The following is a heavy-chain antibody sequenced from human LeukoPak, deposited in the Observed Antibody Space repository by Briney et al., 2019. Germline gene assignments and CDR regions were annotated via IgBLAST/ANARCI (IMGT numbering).Heavy chain of an antibody. CDR2: IKQDGSEK. J-gene: IGHJ6*03. Sequence: SGGSLRLSCAASGFTFSSYWMSWVRQAPGKGLEWVANIKQDGSEKYYVDSVKGRFTISRDNAKNSLYLQMNSLRAEDTAVYYCAKGGWGGYDYYYYYYMDVWGKGTTVTVSS. CDR1: GFTFSSYW. CDR3: AKGGWGGYDYYYYYYMDV. V-gene: IGHV3-7*03. D-gene: IGHD5-12*01.